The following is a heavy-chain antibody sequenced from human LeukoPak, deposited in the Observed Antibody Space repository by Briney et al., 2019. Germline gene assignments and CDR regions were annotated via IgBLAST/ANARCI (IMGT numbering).Heavy chain of an antibody. CDR2: IYPGDSDT. D-gene: IGHD6-19*01. Sequence: GESLKISCKGSGYSFTSYWIGWVRQIPGKGLEWMGIIYPGDSDTRYSPSFQGQVTISADKSISTAYLQWSSLKASDTAMYYCARLSGYSSGWYAACLDYWGQGTLVTVSS. J-gene: IGHJ4*02. CDR3: ARLSGYSSGWYAACLDY. CDR1: GYSFTSYW. V-gene: IGHV5-51*01.